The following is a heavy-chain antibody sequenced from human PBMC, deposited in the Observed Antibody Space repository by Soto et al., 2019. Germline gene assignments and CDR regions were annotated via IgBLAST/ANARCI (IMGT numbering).Heavy chain of an antibody. V-gene: IGHV3-30-3*01. CDR2: ISYDGSNK. Sequence: QVQLVESGGGVVQPGRSLRLSCAASGFTFSSYAMHWVRQAPGKGLEWVAVISYDGSNKYYADSVKGRFTISRDNSKNTLYLQMNSLRAEDTAVYYCLGVVDYWGQRTLVTVSS. J-gene: IGHJ4*02. CDR3: LGVVDY. CDR1: GFTFSSYA. D-gene: IGHD3-3*01.